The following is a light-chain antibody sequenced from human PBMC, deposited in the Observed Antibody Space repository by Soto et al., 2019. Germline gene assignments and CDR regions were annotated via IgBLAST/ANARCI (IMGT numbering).Light chain of an antibody. CDR1: SSDVGAYNY. V-gene: IGLV2-14*01. Sequence: QSALTQPASVSGSPGQSITISCTGTSSDVGAYNYVSWYQQHPGKVPKLMIYDVSNRPSGVSNRFSGSKSGNTASLTISGLQAEDEPDYYCSSYTSSSTVVFGGGTKLTVL. J-gene: IGLJ2*01. CDR2: DVS. CDR3: SSYTSSSTVV.